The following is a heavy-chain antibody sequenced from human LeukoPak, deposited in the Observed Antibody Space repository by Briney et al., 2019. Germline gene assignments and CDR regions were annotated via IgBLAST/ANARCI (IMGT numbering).Heavy chain of an antibody. D-gene: IGHD3-10*01. CDR2: IHYDGSNN. CDR3: ARDLSFGAPYNWFDP. V-gene: IGHV3-30*02. J-gene: IGHJ5*02. CDR1: GFTFSSYA. Sequence: GGSLRLSCAASGFTFSSYAMHWVRQAPGKGLEWVAFIHYDGSNNYYADSVKGRFTISRDNSKNTLYLQMNNLRAEDTAVYYCARDLSFGAPYNWFDPWGQGTLVTVSS.